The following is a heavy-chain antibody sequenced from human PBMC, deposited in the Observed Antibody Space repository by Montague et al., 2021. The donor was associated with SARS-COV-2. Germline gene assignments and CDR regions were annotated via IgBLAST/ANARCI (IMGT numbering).Heavy chain of an antibody. CDR1: GGSISSGSYY. V-gene: IGHV4-61*02. J-gene: IGHJ5*02. D-gene: IGHD5-12*01. Sequence: TLSLTCTVSGGSISSGSYYWSWIRQPAGKGLEWIGRIYTSGSTNYNPSLKSRVTISVDTSKNQPSLKLSSVTAADTAVYYCARMGWLRGWFDPWGQGTLVTVSS. CDR2: IYTSGST. CDR3: ARMGWLRGWFDP.